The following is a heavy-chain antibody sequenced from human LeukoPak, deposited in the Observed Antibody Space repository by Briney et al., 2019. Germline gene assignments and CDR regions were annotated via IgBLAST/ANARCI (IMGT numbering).Heavy chain of an antibody. CDR2: INPSGGST. J-gene: IGHJ3*02. V-gene: IGHV1-46*03. D-gene: IGHD2-2*01. CDR3: ARVGSVCSSTSCYAFDI. CDR1: GYTFTIYY. Sequence: ASVKVSCKASGYTFTIYYMHWVRQAPGQGLEWMGIINPSGGSTSYAQKFQGRVTMTRDTSTSTVYMELSSLRSEDTAVYYCARVGSVCSSTSCYAFDIWGQGTMVTVSS.